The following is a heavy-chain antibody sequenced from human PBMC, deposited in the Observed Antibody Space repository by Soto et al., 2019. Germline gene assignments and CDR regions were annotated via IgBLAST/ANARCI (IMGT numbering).Heavy chain of an antibody. CDR3: ARDRGLRAARHEYYYYGMDV. V-gene: IGHV3-74*01. D-gene: IGHD6-6*01. Sequence: GGSLRLSCAASGFTFSSYWMHWVRQAPGKGLVWVSRINSDGSSTSYADSVKGRSTISRDNTKNTLYLQMNSLRAEDTAVYYSARDRGLRAARHEYYYYGMDVWGQGTTVTVSS. CDR2: INSDGSST. J-gene: IGHJ6*02. CDR1: GFTFSSYW.